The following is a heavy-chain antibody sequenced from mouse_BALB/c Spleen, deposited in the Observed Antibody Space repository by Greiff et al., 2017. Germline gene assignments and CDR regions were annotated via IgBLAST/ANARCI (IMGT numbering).Heavy chain of an antibody. CDR2: INPSSGYT. J-gene: IGHJ2*01. Sequence: VQLQQSGAELARPGASVKMSCKASGYTFTSYTMHWVKQRPGQGLEWIGYINPSSGYTNYNQKFKDKATLTADKSSSTAYMQLSSLTSEDSAVYYCARDIWYGYSNHRYFDYWGQGTTLTVSS. CDR3: ARDIWYGYSNHRYFDY. D-gene: IGHD2-5*01. CDR1: GYTFTSYT. V-gene: IGHV1-4*01.